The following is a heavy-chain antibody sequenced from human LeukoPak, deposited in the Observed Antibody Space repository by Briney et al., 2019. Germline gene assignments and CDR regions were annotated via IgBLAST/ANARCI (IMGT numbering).Heavy chain of an antibody. D-gene: IGHD2-2*01. CDR3: ARVWYQLLSSHYYYYMDV. V-gene: IGHV1-69*13. Sequence: ASVKVSCKASGGTFSSYAISWVRQAPGQGLEWTGGIIPIFGTANYAQKFQGRVTITADESTSTAYMELSSLRSEDTAVYYCARVWYQLLSSHYYYYMDVWGKGTTVTVSS. CDR2: IIPIFGTA. J-gene: IGHJ6*03. CDR1: GGTFSSYA.